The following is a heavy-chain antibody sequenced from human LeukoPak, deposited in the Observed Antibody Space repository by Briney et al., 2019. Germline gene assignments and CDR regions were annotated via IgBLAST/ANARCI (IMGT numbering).Heavy chain of an antibody. Sequence: SQTLSLTCTVSGDSISSGGYYWSWIRQHPGKGLEWIGYIYYGGSTYHTTHCNPSLKTRTIISVDTSKNQFSLRLSSVTAADTAVYYCARDRDGYGHFDYWGQGTLVTVSS. V-gene: IGHV4-31*03. CDR2: IYYGGST. D-gene: IGHD5-24*01. CDR1: GDSISSGGYY. CDR3: ARDRDGYGHFDY. J-gene: IGHJ4*02.